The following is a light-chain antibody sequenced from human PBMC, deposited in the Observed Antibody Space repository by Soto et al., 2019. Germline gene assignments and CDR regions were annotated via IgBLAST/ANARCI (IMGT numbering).Light chain of an antibody. V-gene: IGLV1-51*02. CDR2: END. J-gene: IGLJ1*01. CDR3: GTWDSSLSIFV. Sequence: QSVLTQPPSLSSAPGQKGTMSCSGGSANIGNYYVSWTQQPPGTAPTLLTYENDKRPSGIPDRFSGSKSGTSATLGITGLQTGDEADYYCGTWDSSLSIFVFGTGTKVTVL. CDR1: SANIGNYY.